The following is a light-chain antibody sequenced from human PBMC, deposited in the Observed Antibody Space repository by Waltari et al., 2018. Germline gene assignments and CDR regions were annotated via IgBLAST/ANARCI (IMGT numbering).Light chain of an antibody. CDR3: MQALQSRT. V-gene: IGKV2-28*01. CDR2: LAS. J-gene: IGKJ1*01. Sequence: IVMTQSPLSLPVTPGEPASISCRSSQSLLHSNGYNYLDWYLQKPGQSPQLLISLASNRASGVPDRFSGSGSGTDFTLKISRVEAEDVGVYYCMQALQSRTFGQGTKVEIK. CDR1: QSLLHSNGYNY.